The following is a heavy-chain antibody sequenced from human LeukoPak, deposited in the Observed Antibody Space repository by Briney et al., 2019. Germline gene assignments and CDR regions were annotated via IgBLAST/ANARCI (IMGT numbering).Heavy chain of an antibody. J-gene: IGHJ6*02. CDR1: GGSISSSSYY. D-gene: IGHD4-17*01. CDR2: IYYSGST. Sequence: SETLSLTCTVSGGSISSSSYYWGWMRQPPGKGLEWIGSIYYSGSTYYNPSLKSRVTISVDTSKNQFSLKLSSVTAADTAVYYCARELLGDYGSGYYYYGMDVWGQGTTVTVSS. V-gene: IGHV4-39*07. CDR3: ARELLGDYGSGYYYYGMDV.